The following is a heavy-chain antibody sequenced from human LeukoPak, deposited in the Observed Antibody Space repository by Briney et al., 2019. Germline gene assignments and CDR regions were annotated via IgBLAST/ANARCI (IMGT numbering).Heavy chain of an antibody. CDR2: TYYRSKWYN. J-gene: IGHJ4*02. CDR3: ARQIDGFGEFDYFDY. D-gene: IGHD3-10*01. CDR1: GDSVSSNSAS. Sequence: SQTLSLTCAISGDSVSSNSASWNWIRQSPSRGLEWLGRTYYRSKWYNDHAVSVKSRITITADTSKNQFSLKLSSVTAADTAVYYCARQIDGFGEFDYFDYWGQGTLVTVSS. V-gene: IGHV6-1*01.